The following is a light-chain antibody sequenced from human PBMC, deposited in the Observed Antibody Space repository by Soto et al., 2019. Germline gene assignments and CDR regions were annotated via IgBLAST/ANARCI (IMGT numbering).Light chain of an antibody. J-gene: IGKJ1*01. CDR2: GAS. CDR3: HHYGSSLTWT. V-gene: IGKV3-20*01. CDR1: QSVSSSY. Sequence: EIVLTQSPGTLSLSPGERATLSCRASQSVSSSYLAWYQHKPGQAPRLLLYGASSRATGIPDRFSGSGSGTDFTLIISRLEPEDFAVYYCHHYGSSLTWTFGQGTKVEI.